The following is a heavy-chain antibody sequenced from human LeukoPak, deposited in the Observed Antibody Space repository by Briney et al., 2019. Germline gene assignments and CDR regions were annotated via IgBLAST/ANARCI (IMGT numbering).Heavy chain of an antibody. CDR1: GYTFTAYY. D-gene: IGHD1-1*01. V-gene: IGHV1-2*02. Sequence: ASVKVSCKASGYTFTAYYMHWVRQAPGQGLEWMGWINPNTGGTNYAPKFQGRVTMTRDTPISTAYMELNRLTFDDTAVYYCARDDNFQFDYWGQGTLVTVSS. CDR2: INPNTGGT. J-gene: IGHJ4*02. CDR3: ARDDNFQFDY.